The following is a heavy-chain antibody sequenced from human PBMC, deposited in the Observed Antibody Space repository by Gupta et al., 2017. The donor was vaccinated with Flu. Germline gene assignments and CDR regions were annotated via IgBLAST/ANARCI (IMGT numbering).Heavy chain of an antibody. Sequence: SRYFWSWIRKTPGKGLEWIGNIHHSGTPSYNPDLKSRLTISEDMSKNKFSLKLTSVTAADTAVYFCARSFTGDYCDSWGQGTRVSVSS. J-gene: IGHJ4*02. CDR2: IHHSGTP. D-gene: IGHD7-27*01. CDR1: SRYF. V-gene: IGHV4-39*01. CDR3: ARSFTGDYCDS.